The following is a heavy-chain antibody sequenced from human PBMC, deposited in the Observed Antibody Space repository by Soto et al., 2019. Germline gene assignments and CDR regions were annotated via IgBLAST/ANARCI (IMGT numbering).Heavy chain of an antibody. CDR2: IVVGSGNT. D-gene: IGHD3-10*01. CDR3: AAALLWFGESFGGMDV. Sequence: GASVKVSCKASGFTFTSSAVQWVRQARGQRLEWIGWIVVGSGNTNYAQKFQERVTITRDMSTSTAYMELSSLRSEDTAVYYCAAALLWFGESFGGMDVWGQGTTVTVSS. V-gene: IGHV1-58*01. CDR1: GFTFTSSA. J-gene: IGHJ6*02.